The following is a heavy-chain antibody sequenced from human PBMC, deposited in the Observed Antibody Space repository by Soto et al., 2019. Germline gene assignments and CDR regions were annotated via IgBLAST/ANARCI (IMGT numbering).Heavy chain of an antibody. V-gene: IGHV3-15*07. D-gene: IGHD6-13*01. CDR2: IKIKTDGGTT. Sequence: GGSLRLSCAASGFTFSNARMNWVRQAPGKGMEWVGRIKIKTDGGTTDYAAPVKGRFTISRDDSKNTLYLQMNSLKPEDTAVYYCTTYSVVGEDGYGIDVWGQGTLVTVS. CDR1: GFTFSNAR. CDR3: TTYSVVGEDGYGIDV. J-gene: IGHJ6*02.